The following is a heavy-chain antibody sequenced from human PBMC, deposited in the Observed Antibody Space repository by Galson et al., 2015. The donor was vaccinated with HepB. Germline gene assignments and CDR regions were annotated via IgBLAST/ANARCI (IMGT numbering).Heavy chain of an antibody. CDR2: INPYNGGI. CDR1: GYIFTSYG. J-gene: IGHJ1*01. D-gene: IGHD3-10*01. Sequence: SVKVSCKASGYIFTSYGITWVRQAPGQGLEWVGWINPYNGGINYAQNLPARVTMTTDTSTSTAYMELRSLRSDDTAVYYCARGPWFGELTGILVLQHWGQGTLVTVSS. CDR3: ARGPWFGELTGILVLQH. V-gene: IGHV1-18*01.